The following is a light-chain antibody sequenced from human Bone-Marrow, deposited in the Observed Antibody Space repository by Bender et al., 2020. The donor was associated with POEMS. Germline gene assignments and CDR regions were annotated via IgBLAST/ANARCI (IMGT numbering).Light chain of an antibody. CDR1: SSDIGGYNF. V-gene: IGLV2-23*02. J-gene: IGLJ1*01. Sequence: QSALTQPASVSGSPGQSITISCTGTSSDIGGYNFVSWYQQYPGKAPKLMIYDVSDRPSGVSNRFSGSKSGNTASLTISGLQAEDEADYYCCSYAGVSTYYVFGTGTKVTVL. CDR2: DVS. CDR3: CSYAGVSTYYV.